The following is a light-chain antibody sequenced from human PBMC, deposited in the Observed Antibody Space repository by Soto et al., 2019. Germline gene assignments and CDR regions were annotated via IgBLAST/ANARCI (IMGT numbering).Light chain of an antibody. CDR2: GND. V-gene: IGLV1-51*01. J-gene: IGLJ3*02. CDR3: ATWDTNLSAV. CDR1: TSNIGHNY. Sequence: QSVLTQPPSVSAAPGQTVTISCSGGTSNIGHNYVSWYQQLPGTAPTLLIYGNDKRPSGIPDRFSGSKSDTSATLAITGLQTGDEADYYCATWDTNLSAVFGGGTKLTVL.